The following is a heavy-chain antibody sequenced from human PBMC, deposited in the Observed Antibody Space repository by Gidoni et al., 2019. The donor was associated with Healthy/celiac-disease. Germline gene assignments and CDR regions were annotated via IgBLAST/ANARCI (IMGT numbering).Heavy chain of an antibody. J-gene: IGHJ3*02. CDR3: ASSSTTVTHAFDI. V-gene: IGHV4-61*02. Sequence: QVQLQESGPGLVKPSQTLSLTCTVSGGPIRSGSYYWSWIRQPAGKGLEWIGRIYTSGSTNYNPSLKSRVTISVDTSKNQFSLKLSSVTAADTAVYYCASSSTTVTHAFDIWGQGTMVTVSS. CDR2: IYTSGST. D-gene: IGHD4-4*01. CDR1: GGPIRSGSYY.